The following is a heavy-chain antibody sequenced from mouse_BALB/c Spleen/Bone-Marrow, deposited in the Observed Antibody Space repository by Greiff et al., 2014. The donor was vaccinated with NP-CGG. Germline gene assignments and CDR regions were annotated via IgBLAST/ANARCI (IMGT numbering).Heavy chain of an antibody. V-gene: IGHV14-3*02. CDR1: GFNIKDPY. CDR2: IDPANYNT. D-gene: IGHD4-1*01. J-gene: IGHJ3*01. Sequence: VQLQQSGAELVKPGASVKLSCTTSGFNIKDPYIHWVKQRPEQGLEWIGRIDPANYNTQYDPKFQGKATITADTPSNAAYLQLNSLTSEDTAVYCCATLTGTFDYWGQGTPVTVSA. CDR3: ATLTGTFDY.